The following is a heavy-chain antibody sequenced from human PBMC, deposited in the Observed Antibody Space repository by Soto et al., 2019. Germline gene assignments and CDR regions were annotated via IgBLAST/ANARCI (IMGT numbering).Heavy chain of an antibody. Sequence: ASVKVSCKASGYTFANYAMHWVRQDPGQRLEWMGWINVGNGNMKYSQKFKGRVTITRDTSATTAYMELSRLRSEDTAVYYCAKSLRSYPATSLEHCRPSYYYYGM. CDR1: GYTFANYA. V-gene: IGHV1-3*01. D-gene: IGHD2-2*01. CDR3: AKSLRSYPATSLEHCRPSYYYYGM. J-gene: IGHJ6*01. CDR2: INVGNGNM.